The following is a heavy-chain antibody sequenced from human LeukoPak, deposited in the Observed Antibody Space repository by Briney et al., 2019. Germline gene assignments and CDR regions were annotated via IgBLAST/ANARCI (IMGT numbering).Heavy chain of an antibody. D-gene: IGHD3-22*01. Sequence: PGGSLRLSCAASGFTFSSYAMNWVRQAPGKGLEWVSGISGSGGSTYYADSVKGRFTISRDNSKNTVYLQMNSLKTEDTAMYYCTTDPRYYDSSGHYYLVEAFDVWGQGTKVIVSS. CDR3: TTDPRYYDSSGHYYLVEAFDV. V-gene: IGHV3-23*01. CDR2: ISGSGGST. J-gene: IGHJ3*01. CDR1: GFTFSSYA.